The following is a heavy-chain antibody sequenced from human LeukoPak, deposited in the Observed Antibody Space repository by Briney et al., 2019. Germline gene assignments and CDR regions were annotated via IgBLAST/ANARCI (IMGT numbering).Heavy chain of an antibody. D-gene: IGHD2-2*02. V-gene: IGHV3-9*01. CDR1: GFTFDDYA. J-gene: IGHJ4*02. Sequence: GGSLRLSCAASGFTFDDYAMHWVRQAPGKGLEWVSGISWNSGSIGYADSVKGRFTISGDNAKNSLYLQMNSLRAEDTAVYYCARDPNCSSTSCYSLDYWGQGTLVTVSS. CDR3: ARDPNCSSTSCYSLDY. CDR2: ISWNSGSI.